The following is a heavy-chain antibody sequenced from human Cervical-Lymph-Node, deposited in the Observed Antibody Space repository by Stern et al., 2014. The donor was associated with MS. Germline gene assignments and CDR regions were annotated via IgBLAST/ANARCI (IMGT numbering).Heavy chain of an antibody. CDR3: ARARSVATREYFQH. D-gene: IGHD5-12*01. J-gene: IGHJ1*01. CDR2: ISAYNGNT. Sequence: QVQLVESGAEVKKPGASVKVSCKASGFTFTSYGISWVRQAPGQGLEWMGLISAYNGNTNYAQKLQGRVTMTTDTSTSTAYMELRSLRSDDTAVYYCARARSVATREYFQHWGQGTLVTVSS. CDR1: GFTFTSYG. V-gene: IGHV1-18*01.